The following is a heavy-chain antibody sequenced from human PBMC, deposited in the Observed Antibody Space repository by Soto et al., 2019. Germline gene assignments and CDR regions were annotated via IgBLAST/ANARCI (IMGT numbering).Heavy chain of an antibody. J-gene: IGHJ4*02. CDR1: GDRFTNYW. V-gene: IGHV5-51*01. D-gene: IGHD3-22*01. CDR3: AKLGDHYDSSAYFLDY. CDR2: IHPGESDT. Sequence: ESLKISCKGSGDRFTNYWLAWVRQMPGKGLEWMGIIHPGESDTRYSPSFQGQVTISADKSISTAYIQWSSLKASDTGMYYCAKLGDHYDSSAYFLDYWGQGTLVTVS.